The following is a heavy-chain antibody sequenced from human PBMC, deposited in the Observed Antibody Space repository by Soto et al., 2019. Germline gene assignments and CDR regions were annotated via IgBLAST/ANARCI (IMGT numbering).Heavy chain of an antibody. CDR2: INHSGST. CDR3: ARGPVTYYDFWSGYINWVSWFDP. V-gene: IGHV4-34*01. CDR1: GGSFSGYY. Sequence: SETLSLTCAVYGGSFSGYYWSWIRQPPGKGLEWIGEINHSGSTNYNPSLKSRVTISVDTSKNQFSLKLSSVTAADTAVYYCARGPVTYYDFWSGYINWVSWFDPWGQGTLVTVSS. D-gene: IGHD3-3*01. J-gene: IGHJ5*02.